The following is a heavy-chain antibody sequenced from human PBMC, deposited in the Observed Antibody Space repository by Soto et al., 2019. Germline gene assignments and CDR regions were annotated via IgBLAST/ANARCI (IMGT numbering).Heavy chain of an antibody. J-gene: IGHJ4*02. CDR2: IKEDGSQK. Sequence: PGGSLRLSCVASGLTFNTHWMSWVRQAPGKGLEWVAGIKEDGSQKTYVDSVRGRFTISRDNAKNSLYLHIDGLRAEDTAVYYCARINSSGSFWGQGTLVTVSS. CDR3: ARINSSGSF. V-gene: IGHV3-7*03. D-gene: IGHD6-19*01. CDR1: GLTFNTHW.